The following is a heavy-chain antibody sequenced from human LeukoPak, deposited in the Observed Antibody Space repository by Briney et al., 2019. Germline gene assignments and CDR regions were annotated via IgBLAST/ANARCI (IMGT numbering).Heavy chain of an antibody. J-gene: IGHJ3*02. D-gene: IGHD2-2*01. V-gene: IGHV3-30*04. CDR1: GFTFSSYA. Sequence: GGSLRLSCAASGFTFSSYAMHWVRQAPGKGLEWVAVISYDGSNKYYADSVKGRFTISRDNSKNTLYLQMNSLRAEDTAVYYCARDCSSTSCYDGAFDIWGQGTMVTVSS. CDR2: ISYDGSNK. CDR3: ARDCSSTSCYDGAFDI.